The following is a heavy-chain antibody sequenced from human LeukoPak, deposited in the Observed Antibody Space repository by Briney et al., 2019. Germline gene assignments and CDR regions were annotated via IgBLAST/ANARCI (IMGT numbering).Heavy chain of an antibody. V-gene: IGHV3-30*02. D-gene: IGHD1-20*01. CDR1: GFTFSSYG. CDR3: AKGPGNWIANFDY. Sequence: GGSLRLSCAASGFTFSSYGMHWVRQAPGKGLEWVAFLRYDGSYNYYTDSVEGRFTISRDNSKNTLYLQMNSLRVEDTAVYYCAKGPGNWIANFDYWGQGTLVTVSS. CDR2: LRYDGSYN. J-gene: IGHJ4*02.